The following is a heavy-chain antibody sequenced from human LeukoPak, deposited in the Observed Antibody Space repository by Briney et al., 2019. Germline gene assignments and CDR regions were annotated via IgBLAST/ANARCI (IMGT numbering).Heavy chain of an antibody. D-gene: IGHD3-9*01. J-gene: IGHJ6*04. CDR2: IWYDGCNK. CDR3: ARDLRYFDWYYYYYYGMDV. V-gene: IGHV3-33*01. CDR1: GFTFSSYG. Sequence: GGSLRLSCAASGFTFSSYGMHWVRQAPGKGLEWVAVIWYDGCNKYYADSVKGRFTISRDNSKNTLYLQMNSLRAEDTAVYYCARDLRYFDWYYYYYYGMDVWGKGTTVTVSS.